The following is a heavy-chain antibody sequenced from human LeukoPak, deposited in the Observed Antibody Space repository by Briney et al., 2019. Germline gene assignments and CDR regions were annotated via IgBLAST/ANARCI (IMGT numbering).Heavy chain of an antibody. CDR2: ISAYNGNT. V-gene: IGHV1-18*01. D-gene: IGHD3-9*01. CDR1: GYTFTSYG. CDR3: ARGPMVLRYFDWLVFDP. J-gene: IGHJ5*02. Sequence: ASVKVSCKASGYTFTSYGISWVRQAPGQGLEWMGWISAYNGNTNYAQKLQGRVTMTTDTSTSTAYMELRSLRSDDTAVYYCARGPMVLRYFDWLVFDPWGQGTLVTVSS.